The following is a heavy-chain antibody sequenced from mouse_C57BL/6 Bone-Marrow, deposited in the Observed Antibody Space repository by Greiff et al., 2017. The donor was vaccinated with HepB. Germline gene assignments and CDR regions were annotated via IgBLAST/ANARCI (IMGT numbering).Heavy chain of an antibody. CDR2: INPSSGYT. CDR1: GYTFTSYT. V-gene: IGHV1-4*01. Sequence: QVQLKESGAELARPGASVKMSCKASGYTFTSYTMHWVKQRPGQGLEWIGYINPSSGYTKYNQKFKDKATLTADKSSSTAYMQLSSLTSEDSAVYYCARDIPITTVVGYAMDYWGQGTSVTVSS. D-gene: IGHD1-1*01. J-gene: IGHJ4*01. CDR3: ARDIPITTVVGYAMDY.